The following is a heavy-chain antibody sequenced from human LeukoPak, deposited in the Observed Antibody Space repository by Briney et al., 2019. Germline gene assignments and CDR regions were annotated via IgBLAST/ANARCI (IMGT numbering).Heavy chain of an antibody. D-gene: IGHD3-22*01. Sequence: GGSLRPSCAASGFTFSSYGMSWVRQAPGKGLEWVSAISGSGGSTYYADSVKGRFTISRDNPKNTLYLQMNSLRAEDTAVYYCAKVLPQGYDSSGYYFDYWGQGTLVTVSS. J-gene: IGHJ4*02. CDR2: ISGSGGST. CDR1: GFTFSSYG. V-gene: IGHV3-23*01. CDR3: AKVLPQGYDSSGYYFDY.